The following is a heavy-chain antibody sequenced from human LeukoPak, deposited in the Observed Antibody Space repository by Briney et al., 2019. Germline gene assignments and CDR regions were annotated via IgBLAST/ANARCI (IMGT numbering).Heavy chain of an antibody. V-gene: IGHV4-39*01. CDR1: GGSISSSSYY. J-gene: IGHJ4*02. CDR2: IYYSGST. Sequence: PSETLSLTCTVSGGSISSSSYYWGWIRQPPGKGLEWIGSIYYSGSTYYNPSLKSRVTISVDTSKNQFSLKLSSVTAADTAVYYCARRGWGDGYNSPPFDYWGQGTLVTVSS. D-gene: IGHD5-24*01. CDR3: ARRGWGDGYNSPPFDY.